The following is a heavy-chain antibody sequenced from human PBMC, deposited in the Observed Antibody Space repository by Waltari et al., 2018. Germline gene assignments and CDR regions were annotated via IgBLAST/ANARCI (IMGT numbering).Heavy chain of an antibody. V-gene: IGHV1-69-2*01. Sequence: EVQLVQSGAAVKKPGATVKISCKASGYTFTDYYMHWVHQAPGKGLEWMGRVDPEDGETIYAEKFQGRVTITADTSTDTAYMELSSLRSEDTAVYYCATEEGKAAAGDFDYWGQGTLVTVSS. CDR1: GYTFTDYY. D-gene: IGHD6-13*01. CDR3: ATEEGKAAAGDFDY. J-gene: IGHJ4*02. CDR2: VDPEDGET.